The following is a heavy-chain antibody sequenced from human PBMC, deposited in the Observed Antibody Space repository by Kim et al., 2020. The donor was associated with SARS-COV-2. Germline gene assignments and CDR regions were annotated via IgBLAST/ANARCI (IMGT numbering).Heavy chain of an antibody. J-gene: IGHJ4*02. CDR2: INVGNGNT. CDR3: ARDYEYCSGGSCLGY. CDR1: GYTFTTYA. D-gene: IGHD2-15*01. V-gene: IGHV1-3*01. Sequence: ASVKVSCKASGYTFTTYAIHWVRQAPGQRLEWMGWINVGNGNTRYSQKFQGRVTITRETSASTAYMELSSLTSEDTAVYYCARDYEYCSGGSCLGYWGQGTLVTVSS.